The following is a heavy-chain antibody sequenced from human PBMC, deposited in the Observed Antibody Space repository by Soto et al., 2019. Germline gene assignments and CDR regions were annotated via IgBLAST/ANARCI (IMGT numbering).Heavy chain of an antibody. V-gene: IGHV3-23*01. CDR3: AKGSHVNRFDP. J-gene: IGHJ5*02. Sequence: HPGGSLRLSCAASGFTFTSHAMSWVRQAPGKGLEWVSGISGSGASTYYADSVKGRFTISRDNSKSTLYLQMNSLRAEDTALYYYAKGSHVNRFDPWGQGTLVTVSS. CDR2: ISGSGAST. CDR1: GFTFTSHA.